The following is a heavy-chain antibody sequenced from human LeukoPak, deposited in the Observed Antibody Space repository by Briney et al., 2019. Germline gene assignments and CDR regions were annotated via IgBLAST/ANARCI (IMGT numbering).Heavy chain of an antibody. J-gene: IGHJ4*02. CDR1: GGSISSSSYY. Sequence: SETQSLTCTVSGGSISSSSYYWGWIRQPPGKGLEWIGSIYYSGSTYYNPSLKSRVTISVDTSKNQFSLKLSSVTAADTAVYYCARHEAVAGTGKCFDYWGQGTLVTVSS. V-gene: IGHV4-39*01. CDR2: IYYSGST. CDR3: ARHEAVAGTGKCFDY. D-gene: IGHD6-19*01.